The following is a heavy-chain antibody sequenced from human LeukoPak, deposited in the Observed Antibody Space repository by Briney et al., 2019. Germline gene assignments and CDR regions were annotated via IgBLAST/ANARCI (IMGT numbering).Heavy chain of an antibody. Sequence: PGRSLRLSCAATGFTFSHFGMHWVRQAPGKGLEWVAVIWYNGRNQYHRDSVKGRFTISRDNFKNTLHLQMNSLRVEDTAMYYCVREGTSGNGDGYNSYDYWGQGTLVTVSS. CDR2: IWYNGRNQ. CDR3: VREGTSGNGDGYNSYDY. J-gene: IGHJ4*02. D-gene: IGHD5-24*01. V-gene: IGHV3-33*01. CDR1: GFTFSHFG.